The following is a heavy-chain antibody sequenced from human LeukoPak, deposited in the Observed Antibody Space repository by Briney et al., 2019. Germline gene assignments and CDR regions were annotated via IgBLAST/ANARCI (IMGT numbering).Heavy chain of an antibody. CDR1: GFTFSSYW. J-gene: IGHJ6*02. V-gene: IGHV3-74*01. CDR2: IKSDGSET. CDR3: ASDRVFYGLDV. Sequence: GGSLRLSCAASGFTFSSYWMHWVRQAPGKGLMWVSRIKSDGSETSYADSVKGRFTVSRDNARNTLYLQMNSLRPEDTAIYYCASDRVFYGLDVWGQGTTVTVSS.